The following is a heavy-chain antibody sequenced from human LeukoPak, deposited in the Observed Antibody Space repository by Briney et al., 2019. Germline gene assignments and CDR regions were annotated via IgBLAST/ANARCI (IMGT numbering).Heavy chain of an antibody. CDR2: ISSSSSTI. CDR1: GFTFSNAW. V-gene: IGHV3-48*01. Sequence: GGSLRLSCAASGFTFSNAWMSWVRQAPGKGLEWVSYISSSSSTIYYADSVKGRFTISRDNAKNSLYLQMNSLRAEDTAVYYCARDGNYDFWSGYSQYFDYWGQGTLVTVSS. CDR3: ARDGNYDFWSGYSQYFDY. J-gene: IGHJ4*02. D-gene: IGHD3-3*01.